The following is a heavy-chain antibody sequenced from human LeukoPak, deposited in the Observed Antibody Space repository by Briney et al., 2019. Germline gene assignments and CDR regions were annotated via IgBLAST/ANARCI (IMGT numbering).Heavy chain of an antibody. J-gene: IGHJ3*02. CDR2: IYYSGST. D-gene: IGHD3-16*02. CDR3: AKNYFDDSGVIVDDAFDI. V-gene: IGHV4-39*07. CDR1: GGSISNSTYY. Sequence: PSETLSLTFTVSGGSISNSTYYWGWIRQPPGKGLEWIGSIYYSGSTYFRPSLKSRVTISVDTSKNQFSVRLSSVTAADTAIYYCAKNYFDDSGVIVDDAFDIWGQGTMVTVSS.